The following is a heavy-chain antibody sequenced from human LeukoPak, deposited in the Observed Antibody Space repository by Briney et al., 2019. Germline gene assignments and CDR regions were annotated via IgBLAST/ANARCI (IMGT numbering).Heavy chain of an antibody. V-gene: IGHV3-21*01. CDR2: ISNSGDYI. CDR1: GFTFSSFT. J-gene: IGHJ3*02. D-gene: IGHD6-19*01. CDR3: AREMYAGWYFAFDI. Sequence: GGSLRLSCTVSGFTFSSFTMNLVRQGPGKGLEWVESISNSGDYISYADSLKGRFTISRDNAKNSLFLQMSSLRAEDTAVYYCAREMYAGWYFAFDIWGQGTMVTVSS.